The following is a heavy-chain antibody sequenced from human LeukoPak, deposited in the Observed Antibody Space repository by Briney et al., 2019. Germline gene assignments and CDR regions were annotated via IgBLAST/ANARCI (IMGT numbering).Heavy chain of an antibody. V-gene: IGHV4-39*07. CDR3: ARTTEGYCSSTRCYGFDYYYYMDV. Sequence: SETLSLTCTVSGGSISSSSYYWGWIRQPPGKGLEWIGSIYYSGTTYYNASLKSRVTISVDTSKNQFSLKLSSVTAADTAVYYCARTTEGYCSSTRCYGFDYYYYMDVWGKGTTVTISS. D-gene: IGHD2-2*01. CDR1: GGSISSSSYY. CDR2: IYYSGTT. J-gene: IGHJ6*03.